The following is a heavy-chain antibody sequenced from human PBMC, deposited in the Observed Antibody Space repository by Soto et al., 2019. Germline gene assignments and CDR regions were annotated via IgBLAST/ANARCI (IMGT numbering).Heavy chain of an antibody. V-gene: IGHV1-69*12. Sequence: QVQLVQSGAEVMRPGSSVKVSCRASGDTLNIYTINWVRQAPGQGLEWMGGINPASDAATFAQKFRGRVSITADGSRGTAYMELSRLRYEDTAMYYCARRDSSFAFDVWGQGTMVTVST. CDR1: GDTLNIYT. D-gene: IGHD2-21*01. CDR2: INPASDAA. J-gene: IGHJ3*01. CDR3: ARRDSSFAFDV.